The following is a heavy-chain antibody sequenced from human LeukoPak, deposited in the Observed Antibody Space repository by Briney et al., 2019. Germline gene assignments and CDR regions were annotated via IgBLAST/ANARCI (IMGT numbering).Heavy chain of an antibody. J-gene: IGHJ6*02. CDR3: ARAQYGGYYGMDV. D-gene: IGHD2-8*01. Sequence: SETLSLTCSVSGGSISSYYWRWIRQPPGKGLEWIGFIYYSGGTNYNPSLQSRVTISVDTSKNQYSLKLSSVTAADTAVYYCARAQYGGYYGMDVWGQGTTVTVSS. V-gene: IGHV4-59*01. CDR1: GGSISSYY. CDR2: IYYSGGT.